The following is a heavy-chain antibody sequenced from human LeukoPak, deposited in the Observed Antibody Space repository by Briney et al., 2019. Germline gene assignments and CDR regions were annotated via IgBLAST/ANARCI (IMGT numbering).Heavy chain of an antibody. Sequence: SETLSLTCTVSGGSVSSGSYYWSWIRQPPGKGLEWIGYIYYSGSTNYNPSLKSRVTTSVDTSKNQFSLKLSSATAADTAVYYCARGRGSSSWYYFDYWGQGTLVTVSS. CDR1: GGSVSSGSYY. CDR2: IYYSGST. J-gene: IGHJ4*02. CDR3: ARGRGSSSWYYFDY. D-gene: IGHD6-13*01. V-gene: IGHV4-61*01.